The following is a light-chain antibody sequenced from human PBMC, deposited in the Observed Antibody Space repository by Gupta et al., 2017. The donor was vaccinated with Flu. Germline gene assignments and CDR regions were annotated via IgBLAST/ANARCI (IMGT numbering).Light chain of an antibody. Sequence: GQKVTISCSGSSSNIGNNDVSWYQQLPGTAPKLLIYDNSERPSGIPDRFSGSKSGTSATLGITGLQTGDEADYYCGTWDSRLRAVVFGGGTKLTVL. CDR3: GTWDSRLRAVV. V-gene: IGLV1-51*01. J-gene: IGLJ2*01. CDR2: DNS. CDR1: SSNIGNND.